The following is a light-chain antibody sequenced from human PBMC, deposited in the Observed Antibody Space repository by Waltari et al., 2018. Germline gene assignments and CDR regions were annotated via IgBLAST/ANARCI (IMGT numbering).Light chain of an antibody. CDR2: GAS. Sequence: EIVLTQSPGTLSLSPGERATLSCRASQSVSSSYLAWYQQKPGQAPRLLIYGASSRDTGIPDRFSGSGSGTDFTLTISRLEPEDSAVYYCQQYGTSPPWTFGQGTKVEIK. CDR3: QQYGTSPPWT. J-gene: IGKJ1*01. CDR1: QSVSSSY. V-gene: IGKV3-20*01.